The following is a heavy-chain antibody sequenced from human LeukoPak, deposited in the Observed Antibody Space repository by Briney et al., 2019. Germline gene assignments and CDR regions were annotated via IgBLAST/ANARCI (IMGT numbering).Heavy chain of an antibody. CDR3: ARAPGYCSSTSCYAPRAFDY. CDR1: GGSISSYY. V-gene: IGHV4-59*01. CDR2: IYYSGTT. Sequence: ETLSLTCTVSGGSISSYYWSWIRQHPGKGLEWIGYIYYSGTTNYNPSLKSRVPLSVDTSKTQFSLKLSSVTAADTAVYYCARAPGYCSSTSCYAPRAFDYWGQGTLVTVSS. D-gene: IGHD2-2*01. J-gene: IGHJ4*02.